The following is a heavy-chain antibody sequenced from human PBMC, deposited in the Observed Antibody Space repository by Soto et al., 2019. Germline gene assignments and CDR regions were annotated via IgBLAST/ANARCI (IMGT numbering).Heavy chain of an antibody. D-gene: IGHD1-20*01. J-gene: IGHJ3*02. CDR2: VDYTGSA. CDR1: GDSLSSSYYY. CDR3: ARQGINRGFGPGAFDI. V-gene: IGHV4-39*01. Sequence: QLQLQESGPGLVKPSETLSLTCSVSGDSLSSSYYYWGWIRQPPGERLEWIASVDYTGSAYYRPSLRSRVTISVDTSNNDFSLKVDSVSAADTALYYCARQGINRGFGPGAFDIWGQGTTVIVSS.